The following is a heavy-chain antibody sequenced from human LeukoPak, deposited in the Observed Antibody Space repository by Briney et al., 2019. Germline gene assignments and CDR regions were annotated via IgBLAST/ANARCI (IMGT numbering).Heavy chain of an antibody. CDR2: ISYDGSNK. CDR3: ARSRHGSIQDYYFDY. CDR1: GFTFSSYA. V-gene: IGHV3-30-3*01. D-gene: IGHD2-15*01. Sequence: GGSLRLSCAASGFTFSSYAMHWVRQAPGKGREWVAVISYDGSNKYYADSVKGRFTISRDNSKNTLYLQMNSLRAEDTAVYYCARSRHGSIQDYYFDYWGQGTLVTVSS. J-gene: IGHJ4*02.